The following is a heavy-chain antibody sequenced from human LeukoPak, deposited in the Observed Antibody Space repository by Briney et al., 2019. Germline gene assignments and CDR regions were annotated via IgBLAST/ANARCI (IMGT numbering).Heavy chain of an antibody. Sequence: SSETLSLTCTVSGGSISSYYWSWIRQPPGKGLEWIGEINHSGSTNYNPSLKSRVTISVDTSKNQFSLKLSSVTAADTAVYYCARGGTSSSWDPFDYRGQGTLVTVSS. CDR1: GGSISSYY. V-gene: IGHV4-34*01. D-gene: IGHD6-13*01. J-gene: IGHJ4*02. CDR2: INHSGST. CDR3: ARGGTSSSWDPFDY.